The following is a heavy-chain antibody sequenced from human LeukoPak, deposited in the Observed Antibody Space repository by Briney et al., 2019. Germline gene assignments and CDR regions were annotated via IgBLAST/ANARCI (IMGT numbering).Heavy chain of an antibody. CDR3: TRVGGYSPSSTGGNAFDI. CDR2: ISPYSGNT. D-gene: IGHD6-6*01. J-gene: IGHJ3*02. V-gene: IGHV1-18*01. CDR1: GYTFTSYG. Sequence: ASVKVSCKASGYTFTSYGISWVRQAPGQGLEWMGWISPYSGNTNYAQKVQDRVIMTTDTSTSTAYMELRSLRSDDTAMYFCTRVGGYSPSSTGGNAFDIWGQGTMVTVSS.